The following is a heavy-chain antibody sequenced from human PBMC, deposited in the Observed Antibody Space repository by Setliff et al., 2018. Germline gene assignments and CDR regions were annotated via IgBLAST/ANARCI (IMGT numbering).Heavy chain of an antibody. CDR2: IYYSGST. D-gene: IGHD3-9*01. CDR3: ATHFSDYDILTGYYPFDY. Sequence: LSLTCTVSGGSISSSSYYWGWIRQPPGKGLEWIGSIYYSGSTYYNPSLKSRVTISVDTSKNQFSLKLSSVTAADTAVYYCATHFSDYDILTGYYPFDYWGQGTLVTVS. CDR1: GGSISSSSYY. J-gene: IGHJ4*02. V-gene: IGHV4-39*01.